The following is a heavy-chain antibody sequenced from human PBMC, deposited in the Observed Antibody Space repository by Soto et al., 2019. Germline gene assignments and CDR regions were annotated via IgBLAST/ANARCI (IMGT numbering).Heavy chain of an antibody. J-gene: IGHJ4*02. V-gene: IGHV1-3*01. Sequence: QVQLVQSGAEVKKPGASVKVSCKASGYTFTSYAMHWVRQAPGQRLEWMGWINAGKGNTKYSQKFQGRVTITRDTSASTAYMELSSLRSEDTAVYYCAISSGWYYVSYWGQGTLVTVSS. CDR2: INAGKGNT. CDR3: AISSGWYYVSY. CDR1: GYTFTSYA. D-gene: IGHD6-19*01.